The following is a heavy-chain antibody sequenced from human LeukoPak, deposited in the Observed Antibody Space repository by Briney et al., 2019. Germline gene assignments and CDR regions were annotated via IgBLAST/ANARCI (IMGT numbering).Heavy chain of an antibody. V-gene: IGHV3-23*01. CDR2: LSDSGGST. J-gene: IGHJ4*02. D-gene: IGHD6-13*01. CDR3: AKGIQPLDQ. CDR1: GFTFSSYA. Sequence: PGGSLRLSCAASGFTFSSYAMSWVRQAPGKGLEWVSALSDSGGSTYYADSLKGRFTISRDNSKNTLYLQMNSLRAEDTAVYYCAKGIQPLDQWGQGTLVTASS.